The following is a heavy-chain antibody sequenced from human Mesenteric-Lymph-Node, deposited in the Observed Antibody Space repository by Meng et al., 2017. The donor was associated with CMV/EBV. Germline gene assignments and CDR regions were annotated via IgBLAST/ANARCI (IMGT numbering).Heavy chain of an antibody. Sequence: GESLKISCTVSGGSISSYYWSWIRQPPGKGLEWVSAIGIGGDTYYADSVKGRFTISRENARNSLYLQMNSLRAGDTAVYYCAREMSGYNDAFDIWGQGTMVTVSS. CDR1: GGSISSYY. CDR2: IGIGGDT. V-gene: IGHV3-13*01. D-gene: IGHD5-12*01. CDR3: AREMSGYNDAFDI. J-gene: IGHJ3*02.